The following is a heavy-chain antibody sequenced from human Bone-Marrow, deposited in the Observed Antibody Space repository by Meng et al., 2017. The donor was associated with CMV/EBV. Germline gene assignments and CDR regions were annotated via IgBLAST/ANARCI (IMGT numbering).Heavy chain of an antibody. J-gene: IGHJ4*02. Sequence: CAVYGGSFSGYYWSWIRQPPGKGLEWIGEINHSGSTNYTPSLKSRVTISVDTSKNQFSLKLSSVTAADTAVYYCARRGGVSSSVDYWGQGTLVTVSS. V-gene: IGHV4-34*01. D-gene: IGHD6-6*01. CDR2: INHSGST. CDR3: ARRGGVSSSVDY. CDR1: GGSFSGYY.